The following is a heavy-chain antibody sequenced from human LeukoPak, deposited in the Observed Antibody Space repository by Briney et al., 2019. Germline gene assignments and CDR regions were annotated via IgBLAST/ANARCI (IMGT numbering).Heavy chain of an antibody. CDR3: AKHRELWSAPAPFDI. D-gene: IGHD3-16*01. CDR2: IYYSGTT. V-gene: IGHV4-59*08. Sequence: SETLSLTCSVSGDSISSFYWSWIRQPPGKGLEWIGYIYYSGTTKYSPSLKSRVIISVDTSNNQFSLSLSSVTAADTAIYYCAKHRELWSAPAPFDIWGQGTMVTVSS. J-gene: IGHJ3*02. CDR1: GDSISSFY.